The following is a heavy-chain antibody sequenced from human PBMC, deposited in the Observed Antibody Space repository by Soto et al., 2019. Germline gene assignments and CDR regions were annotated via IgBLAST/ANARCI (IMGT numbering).Heavy chain of an antibody. CDR1: GFTFSSYG. V-gene: IGHV3-33*01. D-gene: IGHD6-13*01. Sequence: WGSLRLSCAASGFTFSSYGLHLVRHAPFKRLEWVAVIWYDGSNKYYADSVKGRFTISRDNSKNTLYLQMNSLRAEDTAVYYCARDSAAGTPGYGMDVWGQGTTVTVSS. CDR3: ARDSAAGTPGYGMDV. CDR2: IWYDGSNK. J-gene: IGHJ6*02.